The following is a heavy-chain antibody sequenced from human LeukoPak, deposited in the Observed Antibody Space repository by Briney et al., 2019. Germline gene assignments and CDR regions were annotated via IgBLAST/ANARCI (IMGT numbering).Heavy chain of an antibody. J-gene: IGHJ4*02. CDR3: ARSIAAALGNFDY. Sequence: GASVKVSCKASGGTFSSHAISWVRQAPGQGLEWMGGIIPIFGTAKYAQKFQGRVTMTRDTSTSTVYMELSSLRSEDTAVYYCARSIAAALGNFDYWGQGTLVTVSS. CDR2: IIPIFGTA. CDR1: GGTFSSHA. V-gene: IGHV1-69*05. D-gene: IGHD6-13*01.